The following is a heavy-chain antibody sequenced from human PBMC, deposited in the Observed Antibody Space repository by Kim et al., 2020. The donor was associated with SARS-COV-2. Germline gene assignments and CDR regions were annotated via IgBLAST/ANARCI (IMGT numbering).Heavy chain of an antibody. Sequence: GGSLRLSCAASGFTFSSYAMHWVRQAPGKGLAWVAVISYDGSNKYYADSVKGRFTISRDNSKNTLYLQMNSLRAEDTAVYYCAKVVTTKPYDAFDIWGQGTMVTVSS. D-gene: IGHD4-17*01. CDR1: GFTFSSYA. V-gene: IGHV3-30*04. CDR2: ISYDGSNK. J-gene: IGHJ3*02. CDR3: AKVVTTKPYDAFDI.